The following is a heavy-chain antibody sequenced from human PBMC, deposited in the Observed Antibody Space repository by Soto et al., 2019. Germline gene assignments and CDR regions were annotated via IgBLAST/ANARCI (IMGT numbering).Heavy chain of an antibody. D-gene: IGHD6-19*01. CDR3: ATSSGALAASFPYYFDY. Sequence: QVQLVESGGGLVKPGGSLRLSCAAAGFRFSDHYMTWIRQAPGKGLEWVSYISSGSSTIYYAHSVKGRFTISRDNAKNSLYLQMNSLRAEDTAEYYCATSSGALAASFPYYFDYWGHGTLVTVSS. J-gene: IGHJ4*01. CDR2: ISSGSSTI. V-gene: IGHV3-11*01. CDR1: GFRFSDHY.